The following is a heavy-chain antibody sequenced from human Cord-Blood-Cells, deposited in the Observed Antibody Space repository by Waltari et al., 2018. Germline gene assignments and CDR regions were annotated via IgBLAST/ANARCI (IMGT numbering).Heavy chain of an antibody. CDR3: ARGRRAAGSGWIDAFDI. D-gene: IGHD6-13*01. CDR2: INPNSGGT. CDR1: GDTFTGYY. V-gene: IGHV1-2*04. Sequence: QVQLVQSGAEVKKPGASVKVSCKASGDTFTGYYMHWRRRPSGQGLEWMGWINPNSGGTNYAQKFQGWVTMTRDTSISTAYMELSRLRSDDTAVYYCARGRRAAGSGWIDAFDIWGQGTMVTISS. J-gene: IGHJ3*02.